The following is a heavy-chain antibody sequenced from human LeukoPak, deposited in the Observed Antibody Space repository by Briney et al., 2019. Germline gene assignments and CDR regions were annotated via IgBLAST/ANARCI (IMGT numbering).Heavy chain of an antibody. J-gene: IGHJ4*02. CDR3: ARTDDYGDYYFDY. CDR2: INTHNGDT. Sequence: ASVKVSCKASGYTFASFGITWVRQAPGQGLEWMGWINTHNGDTNYAQKLQGRVTMTTDTSTSTAYMELRSLRSDDTAVYYCARTDDYGDYYFDYWGQGTLVTVSS. V-gene: IGHV1-18*01. D-gene: IGHD4-17*01. CDR1: GYTFASFG.